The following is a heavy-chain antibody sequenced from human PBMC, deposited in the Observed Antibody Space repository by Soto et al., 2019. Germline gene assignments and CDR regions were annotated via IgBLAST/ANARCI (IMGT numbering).Heavy chain of an antibody. D-gene: IGHD6-13*01. Sequence: SETLSLTCAVYGGSFSGYYWSWIRQPPGKGLEWIGEINHSGSTNYNPSLKSRVTISVDTSKNQFSLKLSSVTAADTAVYYCARSGSSWYLLGYWGQGTLVTVSS. CDR1: GGSFSGYY. CDR3: ARSGSSWYLLGY. CDR2: INHSGST. V-gene: IGHV4-34*01. J-gene: IGHJ4*02.